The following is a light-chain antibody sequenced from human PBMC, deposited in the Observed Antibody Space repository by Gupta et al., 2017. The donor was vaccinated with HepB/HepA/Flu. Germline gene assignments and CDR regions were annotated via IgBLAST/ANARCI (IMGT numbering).Light chain of an antibody. Sequence: DIQMTQSPSSLPASVGDRVTITCRASQSISSYLNWYQQKPGKAPKLLIYAASSLQSGVPSRFSGSGSGTDFTLTISRLQPEDFATYYCQQRDSTTSTFGQGTKLEIK. V-gene: IGKV1-39*01. CDR2: AAS. CDR1: QSISSY. CDR3: QQRDSTTST. J-gene: IGKJ2*01.